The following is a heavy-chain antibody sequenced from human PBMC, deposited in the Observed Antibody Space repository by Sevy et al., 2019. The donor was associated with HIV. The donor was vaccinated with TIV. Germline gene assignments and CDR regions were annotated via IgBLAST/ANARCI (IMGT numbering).Heavy chain of an antibody. V-gene: IGHV3-48*02. Sequence: GGSLRLSCAASGFTFSSYWMHWVRQAPGKGLEWVSYISHSSGSIYYTDSVKGRFTISRDNAKNSVYLQMNSLRDEDTAVYYCAREYYYDTRGFDYWGQGSLVTVSS. J-gene: IGHJ4*02. CDR3: AREYYYDTRGFDY. CDR2: ISHSSGSI. D-gene: IGHD3-22*01. CDR1: GFTFSSYW.